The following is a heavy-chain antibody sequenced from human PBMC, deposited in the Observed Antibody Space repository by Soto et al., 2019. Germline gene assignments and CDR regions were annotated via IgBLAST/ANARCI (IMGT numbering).Heavy chain of an antibody. Sequence: QVQLQESGPGQVKPSETLSLKCTISGGSISVYYWSWIRQPPGQALEWIGYIYDSGSPYYNPSLRSRVIISADTSENQISLELTSGTAADTAVYYCARGVGSRPPRYWGRGPLVTVSS. D-gene: IGHD1-26*01. J-gene: IGHJ4*02. CDR1: GGSISVYY. CDR3: ARGVGSRPPRY. V-gene: IGHV4-59*01. CDR2: IYDSGSP.